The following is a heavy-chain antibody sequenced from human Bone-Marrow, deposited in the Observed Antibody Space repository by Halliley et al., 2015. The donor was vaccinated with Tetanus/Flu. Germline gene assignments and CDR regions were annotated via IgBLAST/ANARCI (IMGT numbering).Heavy chain of an antibody. CDR3: ASGYDFWSGHFPH. J-gene: IGHJ1*01. CDR2: IYYSGTT. V-gene: IGHV4-59*09. Sequence: EWIGFIYYSGTTIYNPSLKSRVTISVGRSKSQFSLKLSSMTAADTAVYYCASGYDFWSGHFPHWGQGTLVTVSS. D-gene: IGHD3-3*01.